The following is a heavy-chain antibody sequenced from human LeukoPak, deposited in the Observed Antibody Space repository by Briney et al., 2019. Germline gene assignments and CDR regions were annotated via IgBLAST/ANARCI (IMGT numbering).Heavy chain of an antibody. CDR2: ISSRSSYI. CDR3: ARDAQWLVPEGYYYYMDV. Sequence: GGSLRLSCAGSGFTFSGYNMNWFRQAPGEGLERVSSISSRSSYIFYADSVKGRFTISRDNAKNSLYLQMNSLGAEDTAVYYCARDAQWLVPEGYYYYMDVWGKGTTVTVSS. J-gene: IGHJ6*03. D-gene: IGHD6-19*01. CDR1: GFTFSGYN. V-gene: IGHV3-21*01.